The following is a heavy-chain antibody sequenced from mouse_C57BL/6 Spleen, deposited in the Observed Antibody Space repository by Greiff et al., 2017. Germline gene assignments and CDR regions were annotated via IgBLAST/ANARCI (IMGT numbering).Heavy chain of an antibody. Sequence: EVHLVESGPGLVKPSQSLSLTCSVTGYSITSGYYWNWIRQFPGNKLEWMGYISYDGSNNYNPSLKNRISITRDTSKNQFFLKLNSVTTEDTATYYGARGDGYYGYFDYWGQGTTLTVSS. J-gene: IGHJ2*01. V-gene: IGHV3-6*01. CDR3: ARGDGYYGYFDY. D-gene: IGHD2-3*01. CDR1: GYSITSGYY. CDR2: ISYDGSN.